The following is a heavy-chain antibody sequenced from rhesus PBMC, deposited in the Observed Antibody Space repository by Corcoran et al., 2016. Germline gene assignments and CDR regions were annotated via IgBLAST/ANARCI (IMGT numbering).Heavy chain of an antibody. CDR3: ARVPRAVDF. CDR2: NDGSSGST. J-gene: IGHJ3*01. V-gene: IGHV4-160*01. CDR1: GGSFSSYW. Sequence: QVQLQESGPGLVKPSETLSLTCAVSGGSFSSYWCGWIRQPPGKGLEWIGCNDGSSGSTESHPSLKGQATISRDTSKTQFALKLSSVTAADTAVYYCARVPRAVDFWGQGLRVTVSS.